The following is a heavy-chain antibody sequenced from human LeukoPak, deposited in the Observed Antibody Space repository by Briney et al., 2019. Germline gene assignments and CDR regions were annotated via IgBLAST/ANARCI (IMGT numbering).Heavy chain of an antibody. Sequence: SETLSLTCAVYGGSFSGYYWSWIRQPPGKGLEWIGEINHSGSTNYNPSLKSRVTISVDTSKNQFSLKLSSVTAADTAVYYCARDHDHYDSSGYYYAAAFDIWGQGTMVTVSS. J-gene: IGHJ3*02. CDR3: ARDHDHYDSSGYYYAAAFDI. D-gene: IGHD3-22*01. CDR2: INHSGST. CDR1: GGSFSGYY. V-gene: IGHV4-34*01.